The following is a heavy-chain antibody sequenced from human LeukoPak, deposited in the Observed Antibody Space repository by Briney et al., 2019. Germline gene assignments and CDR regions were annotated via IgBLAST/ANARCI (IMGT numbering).Heavy chain of an antibody. CDR2: IYTSGST. Sequence: SETLSLTCTVSGGSISSYYWSWIRQPAGKGLEWIGRIYTSGSTNYNPSLKSRVTISVVTSKNQFSLKLSSVTAADTAVYYCARSGNYYDSSGYTGWGQGTLVTVSS. J-gene: IGHJ4*02. V-gene: IGHV4-4*07. CDR3: ARSGNYYDSSGYTG. D-gene: IGHD3-22*01. CDR1: GGSISSYY.